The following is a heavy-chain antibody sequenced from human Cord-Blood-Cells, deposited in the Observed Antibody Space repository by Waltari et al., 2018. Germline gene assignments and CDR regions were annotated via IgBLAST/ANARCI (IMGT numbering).Heavy chain of an antibody. D-gene: IGHD3-3*01. Sequence: QVQLQQWGAGLLKPSETLSLTCAVYGGSFSGYYWSWIRQPPGKGLEWIGEINHSGSTNYNPSLKSRVTISVDTSKNQFSLKLSSVTAADTAVYYCARGGRITIFGVGQLYFQHWGQGTLVTVSS. CDR2: INHSGST. CDR3: ARGGRITIFGVGQLYFQH. V-gene: IGHV4-34*01. CDR1: GGSFSGYY. J-gene: IGHJ1*01.